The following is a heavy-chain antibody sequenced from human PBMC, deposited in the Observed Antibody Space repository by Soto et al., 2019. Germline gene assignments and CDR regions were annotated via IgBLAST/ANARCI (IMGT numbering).Heavy chain of an antibody. CDR2: NSGSGGST. V-gene: IGHV3-23*01. Sequence: GGSLRLSCAASGFTFSSYAMSGVRQAPGKGLVWVSANSGSGGSTYYAGSVKGRFTISRDNSKNTLYLQMNSLRAEDTAVYYCAKYISIAARRVYFDYWGQGTLVTVSS. CDR1: GFTFSSYA. D-gene: IGHD6-6*01. CDR3: AKYISIAARRVYFDY. J-gene: IGHJ4*02.